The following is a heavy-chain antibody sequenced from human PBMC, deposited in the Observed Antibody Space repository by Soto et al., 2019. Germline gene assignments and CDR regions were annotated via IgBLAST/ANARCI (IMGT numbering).Heavy chain of an antibody. CDR1: GGSVTSYH. CDR2: TSYTGNT. CDR3: ARGAVVDVVAAFKRELDP. Sequence: SETLSLTCFVSGGSVTSYHWSWIRQFPGKGLEWIAYTSYTGNTNYNPSLQSRVTISLDTSKNQLSLKLTSMTAADTAVYFCARGAVVDVVAAFKRELDPWGPGLLVTVSS. J-gene: IGHJ5*02. D-gene: IGHD5-12*01. V-gene: IGHV4-59*02.